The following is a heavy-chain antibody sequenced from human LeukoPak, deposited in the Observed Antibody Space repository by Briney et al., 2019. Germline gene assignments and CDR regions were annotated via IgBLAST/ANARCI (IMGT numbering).Heavy chain of an antibody. Sequence: GGSLRLSCAAFGFTFSSYAMTWVRQAPGKGLEWVSAISGNSGSIYYADSVKGRFAISRDNSQNTLYLQMNSLRAEDTALYYCAEVLNQGWYLDYWGQGTLVTVSS. CDR1: GFTFSSYA. D-gene: IGHD6-19*01. CDR2: ISGNSGSI. CDR3: AEVLNQGWYLDY. V-gene: IGHV3-23*01. J-gene: IGHJ4*02.